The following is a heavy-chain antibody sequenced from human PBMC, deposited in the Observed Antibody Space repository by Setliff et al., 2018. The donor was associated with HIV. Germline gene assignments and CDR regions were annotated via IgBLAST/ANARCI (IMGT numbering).Heavy chain of an antibody. CDR1: GGSISSGSYY. V-gene: IGHV4-61*09. CDR3: ARVPKSSYYYYMDV. Sequence: PSETLSLTCTVSGGSISSGSYYWSWIRQPAGKGLEWIGHIYTSGSTNYNPSLKSRVTISIDTSRDQFSLNLSSVTAADAAVYYCARVPKSSYYYYMDVWGKGTTVTVSS. J-gene: IGHJ6*03. CDR2: IYTSGST.